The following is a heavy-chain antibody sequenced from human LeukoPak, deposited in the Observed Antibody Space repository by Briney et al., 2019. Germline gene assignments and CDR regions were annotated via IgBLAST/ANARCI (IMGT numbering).Heavy chain of an antibody. CDR3: ARQAVAGGPFDY. D-gene: IGHD6-19*01. J-gene: IGHJ4*02. CDR1: GGTFSSYT. V-gene: IGHV1-69*02. Sequence: GASVKVSCKASGGTFSSYTISWVRQAPGQGLEWMGRIIPILGIANYAQKFQGRVTITADKSTSTAYMEPSSLRSEDTAVYYCARQAVAGGPFDYWGQGTLVTVSS. CDR2: IIPILGIA.